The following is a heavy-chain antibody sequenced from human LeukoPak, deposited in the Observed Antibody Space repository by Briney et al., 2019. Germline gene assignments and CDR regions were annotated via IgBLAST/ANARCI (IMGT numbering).Heavy chain of an antibody. CDR1: GFTFSSYA. D-gene: IGHD6-13*01. Sequence: GGSLRLSCAASGFTFSSYAMSWVRRAPGKGLEWVPTISGSGARTYYADSVKGRFTISRDKSTNTLYLQMNSLRAEDTAVYYCAKDRLLIAAAGNYFDYWGQGTLVTVSS. CDR3: AKDRLLIAAAGNYFDY. V-gene: IGHV3-23*01. CDR2: ISGSGART. J-gene: IGHJ4*02.